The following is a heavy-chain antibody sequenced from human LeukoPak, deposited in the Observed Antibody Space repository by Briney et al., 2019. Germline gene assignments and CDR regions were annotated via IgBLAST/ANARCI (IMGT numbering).Heavy chain of an antibody. CDR3: ARDQQSMVRGVIITNWFDP. CDR1: GGSISSSSYY. D-gene: IGHD3-10*01. Sequence: PSETLSLTCTVSGGSISSSSYYWGWIRQPPGKGLEWIGSIYYSGSTYYNPSLKSRVTISVDTSKNQFSLKLSSVTAADTAVYYCARDQQSMVRGVIITNWFDPWGQGTLVTVSS. V-gene: IGHV4-39*07. CDR2: IYYSGST. J-gene: IGHJ5*02.